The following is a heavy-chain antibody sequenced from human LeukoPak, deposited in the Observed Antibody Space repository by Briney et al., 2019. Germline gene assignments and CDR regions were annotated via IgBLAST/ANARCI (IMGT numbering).Heavy chain of an antibody. V-gene: IGHV3-7*01. Sequence: RRSLRLSCAASGFTFNYYWMSWVRQAPGKGLEWVANLKPDGSDKYYVDSVKGRFTISRDNAKNSLYLQMNSLRAEDTAVYYCAREDMWAFDIWGQGTMVTVSS. J-gene: IGHJ3*02. D-gene: IGHD2-15*01. CDR2: LKPDGSDK. CDR1: GFTFNYYW. CDR3: AREDMWAFDI.